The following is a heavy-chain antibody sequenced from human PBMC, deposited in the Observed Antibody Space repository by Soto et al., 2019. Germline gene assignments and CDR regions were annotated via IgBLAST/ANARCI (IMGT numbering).Heavy chain of an antibody. CDR1: GFTFSTYG. J-gene: IGHJ4*02. D-gene: IGHD2-15*01. CDR2: ISNNGGST. CDR3: ARGGTQIVVVAATDTLDY. Sequence: GGSLRLSCAASGFTFSTYGMHWVRQAPGKGLEYVSAISNNGGSTYYANSVKGRFTISRDNSKNTLYLQMGSLRAEDMAVYYCARGGTQIVVVAATDTLDYWGQGTLVTVSS. V-gene: IGHV3-64*01.